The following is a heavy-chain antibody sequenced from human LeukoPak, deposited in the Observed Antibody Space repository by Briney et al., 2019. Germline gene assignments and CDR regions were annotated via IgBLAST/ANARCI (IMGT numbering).Heavy chain of an antibody. D-gene: IGHD3-10*01. Sequence: GGSLRLSCAASGFTFSSYGMLWVRQAPGKGLEWMAFIQYDGNNTYYADSVKGRFTISRDNSKNTLYLQMNSLRAEDTAVYYCAKVGLDYYGSGSDYYYMDVWGKGTTVTVSS. CDR3: AKVGLDYYGSGSDYYYMDV. J-gene: IGHJ6*03. CDR2: IQYDGNNT. CDR1: GFTFSSYG. V-gene: IGHV3-30*02.